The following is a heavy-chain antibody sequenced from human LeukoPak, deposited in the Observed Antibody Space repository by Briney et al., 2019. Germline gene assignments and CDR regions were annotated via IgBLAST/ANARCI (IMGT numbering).Heavy chain of an antibody. CDR3: AREPYYDFWSGLDY. Sequence: GGSLRLSCAASGFTFSSYEMNWVRQAPGKGLEWVAVISYDGSNKYYADSVKGRFTISRDNSKNTLYLQMNSLRAEDTAVYYCAREPYYDFWSGLDYWGQGTLVTVSS. V-gene: IGHV3-30*04. CDR2: ISYDGSNK. D-gene: IGHD3-3*01. J-gene: IGHJ4*02. CDR1: GFTFSSYE.